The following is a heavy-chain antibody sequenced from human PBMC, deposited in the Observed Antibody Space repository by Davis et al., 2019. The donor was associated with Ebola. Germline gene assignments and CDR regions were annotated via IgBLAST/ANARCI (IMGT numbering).Heavy chain of an antibody. CDR1: GGTFSSYA. Sequence: SVKVSCKASGGTFSSYAISWVRQAPGQGLEWMGRIIPILGIANYAQKFQGRVTITADKSSSTAYMELSSLRSEDTAVYYCSSGYYPYYFDYWGQGTLVTVSS. V-gene: IGHV1-69*04. CDR3: SSGYYPYYFDY. CDR2: IIPILGIA. J-gene: IGHJ4*02. D-gene: IGHD3-22*01.